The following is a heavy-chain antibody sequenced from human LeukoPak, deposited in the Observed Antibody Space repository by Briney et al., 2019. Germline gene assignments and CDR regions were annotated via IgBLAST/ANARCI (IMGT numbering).Heavy chain of an antibody. Sequence: GASVKVSCKASGGTFSSYAISWVRQAPGQGLEWMGGIIPIFGTANYAQKFQGRVTMTRNTSISTAYMELSSLRSEDTAVYYCARGPLKYFDWLSLGPSYYFDYWGQGTLVTVSS. D-gene: IGHD3-9*01. CDR3: ARGPLKYFDWLSLGPSYYFDY. V-gene: IGHV1-69*05. CDR1: GGTFSSYA. CDR2: IIPIFGTA. J-gene: IGHJ4*02.